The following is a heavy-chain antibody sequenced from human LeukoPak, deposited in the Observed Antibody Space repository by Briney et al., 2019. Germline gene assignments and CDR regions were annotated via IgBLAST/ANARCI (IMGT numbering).Heavy chain of an antibody. V-gene: IGHV4-59*01. CDR1: GGSISSYY. J-gene: IGHJ4*02. CDR2: IYNSGST. CDR3: ARDSGGYSGGLNY. Sequence: SETLSLTCTVSGGSISSYYWGWIRQPPGKGLEWIGYIYNSGSTNYNPSLKSRVTISVDTSKNQFSLKLSSVTAADTAVYYCARDSGGYSGGLNYWGQGTLVTVSS. D-gene: IGHD4-23*01.